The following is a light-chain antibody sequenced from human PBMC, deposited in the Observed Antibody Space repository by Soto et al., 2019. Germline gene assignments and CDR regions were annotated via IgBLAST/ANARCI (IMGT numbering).Light chain of an antibody. Sequence: DIQMTQSPSTLSASVGDRVTITCRASQSISSGLAWYQQKPGKAPKLLIYKASSLESGVPSRFSGSGSGTEFTLTISSLQPDDFATYYCQQYNSYSRGTFGQGTKLEIK. J-gene: IGKJ2*01. CDR1: QSISSG. CDR3: QQYNSYSRGT. CDR2: KAS. V-gene: IGKV1-5*03.